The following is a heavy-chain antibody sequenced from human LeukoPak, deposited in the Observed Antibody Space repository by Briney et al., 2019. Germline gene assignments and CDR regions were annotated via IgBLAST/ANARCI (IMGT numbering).Heavy chain of an antibody. CDR3: ARTHIVVVPAAIPVPSYYGMDV. V-gene: IGHV4-34*01. Sequence: PSETLSLTCAVYGGSFSGYYWSWIRQPPGKGLEWIGEINHSGSTNYNPSLKSRVTISVDTSKNQFSLKLSSVTAADTAVHYCARTHIVVVPAAIPVPSYYGMDVWGQGTTVTVSS. D-gene: IGHD2-2*02. J-gene: IGHJ6*02. CDR1: GGSFSGYY. CDR2: INHSGST.